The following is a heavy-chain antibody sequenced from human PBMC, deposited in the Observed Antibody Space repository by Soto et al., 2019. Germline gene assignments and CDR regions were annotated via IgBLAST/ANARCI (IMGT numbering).Heavy chain of an antibody. D-gene: IGHD6-6*01. CDR1: GVSISSSNW. CDR3: ARAEQLVLDFYYYGMDV. V-gene: IGHV4-4*02. CDR2: IYHSGST. Sequence: SDTLSLTCAVSGVSISSSNWWSLVRHPPGKGLEWIGEIYHSGSTNYNPSLKSRVTISVDKSKNQFSLKLSSVTAADTAVYYCARAEQLVLDFYYYGMDVWGQGTTVTVSS. J-gene: IGHJ6*02.